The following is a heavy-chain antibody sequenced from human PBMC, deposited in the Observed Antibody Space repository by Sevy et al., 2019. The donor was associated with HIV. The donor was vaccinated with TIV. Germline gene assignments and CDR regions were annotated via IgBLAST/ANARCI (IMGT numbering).Heavy chain of an antibody. J-gene: IGHJ3*02. CDR2: LSGSGGST. CDR1: GFTFSSYA. D-gene: IGHD3-10*01. V-gene: IGHV3-23*01. CDR3: AKVPVLLWFGEEGGAFDI. Sequence: GGSLRLACAASGFTFSSYAMSWVRRAPGKGLEWVSALSGSGGSTDYADSVKGRFTISRDNSKNTLYLQMNSLRAEDTAVYYCAKVPVLLWFGEEGGAFDIWGQGTMVTVSS.